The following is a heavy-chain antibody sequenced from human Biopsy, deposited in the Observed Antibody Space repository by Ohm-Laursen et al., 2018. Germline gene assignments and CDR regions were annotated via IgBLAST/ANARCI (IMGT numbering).Heavy chain of an antibody. D-gene: IGHD5-24*01. Sequence: SLRLSCTAPGFSFSDYYMIWIRQAPGKGLEWVSYISSSGRTMYYADSVKGRFTISRDNANKSLYLQMNSLRAEDTAVYYCATTRSFDNWGQGTLVTFSS. CDR2: ISSSGRTM. V-gene: IGHV3-11*01. CDR3: ATTRSFDN. CDR1: GFSFSDYY. J-gene: IGHJ4*02.